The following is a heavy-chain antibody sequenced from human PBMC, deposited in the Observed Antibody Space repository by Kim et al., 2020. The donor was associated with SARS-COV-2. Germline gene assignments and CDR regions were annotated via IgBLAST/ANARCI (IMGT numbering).Heavy chain of an antibody. CDR1: GGSFSGYY. D-gene: IGHD6-13*01. CDR2: INHSGST. CDR3: ARILDSSSWYYARGSFFQH. J-gene: IGHJ1*01. Sequence: SETLSLTCAVYGGSFSGYYWSWIRQPPGKGLEWIGEINHSGSTNYNPSLKSRVTISVDTSKNQFSLKLSSVTAADTAVYYCARILDSSSWYYARGSFFQHWGQGTLVTVSS. V-gene: IGHV4-34*01.